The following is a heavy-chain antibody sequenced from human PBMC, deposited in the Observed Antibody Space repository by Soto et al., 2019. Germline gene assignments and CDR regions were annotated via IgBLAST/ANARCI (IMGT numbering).Heavy chain of an antibody. CDR1: GFTFSSYG. CDR2: IWYDGSNK. CDR3: ARDGPDAAHYFDY. Sequence: QVQLMESGGGVVQPGRSLRLSCAASGFTFSSYGMHWVRQAPGKGLEWVAVIWYDGSNKYYADSVKGRFTISRDNSKNTLYLQMNSLRAEDTAVYYCARDGPDAAHYFDYWGQGTLVTVSS. J-gene: IGHJ4*02. V-gene: IGHV3-33*01. D-gene: IGHD2-15*01.